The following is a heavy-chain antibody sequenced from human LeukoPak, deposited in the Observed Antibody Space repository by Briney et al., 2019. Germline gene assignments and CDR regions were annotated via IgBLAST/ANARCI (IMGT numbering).Heavy chain of an antibody. V-gene: IGHV4-61*05. CDR1: GGSISSSSYY. J-gene: IGHJ5*02. CDR2: IYYSGST. Sequence: SETLSLTCTVSGGSISSSSYYWGWIRQPPGKGLEWIGSIYYSGSTNYNPSLKSRVTISVDTSKNQFSLKLSSVTAADTSVYYCVRIGTTGTQGGWFDPWGQGTLVTVSS. D-gene: IGHD1-1*01. CDR3: VRIGTTGTQGGWFDP.